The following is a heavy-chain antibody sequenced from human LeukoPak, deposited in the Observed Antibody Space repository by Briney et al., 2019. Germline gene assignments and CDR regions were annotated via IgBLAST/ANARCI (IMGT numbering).Heavy chain of an antibody. CDR3: ARDRSEVVITYYYYYGMDV. CDR1: GFTFSSYS. J-gene: IGHJ6*02. V-gene: IGHV3-48*02. D-gene: IGHD3-22*01. CDR2: ISSSSSTI. Sequence: QPGGSLRLSCAASGFTFSSYSMNWVRQAPGKGLEWVSYISSSSSTIYYADSVKGRFTISRDNAKNSLYLQMNSLRDEDTAVYYCARDRSEVVITYYYYYGMDVWGQGTTVTVSS.